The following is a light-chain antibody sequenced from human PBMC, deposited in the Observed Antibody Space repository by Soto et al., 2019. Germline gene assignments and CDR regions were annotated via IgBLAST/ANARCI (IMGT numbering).Light chain of an antibody. V-gene: IGLV3-1*01. Sequence: SYELTQPPSVSVSPGQTASITCSGAKLGDKYACWYQQKPGQSPVLVIYQDNQRPSGIPERFSGSNSGNTDTLTITGTQAMDEADYYCQAWDSTPAVFGTGTKLTVL. CDR3: QAWDSTPAV. J-gene: IGLJ1*01. CDR1: KLGDKY. CDR2: QDN.